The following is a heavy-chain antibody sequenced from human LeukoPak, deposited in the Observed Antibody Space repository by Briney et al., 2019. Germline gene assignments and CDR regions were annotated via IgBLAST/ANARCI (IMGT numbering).Heavy chain of an antibody. D-gene: IGHD2-21*01. Sequence: PGGSLRLSCTASGFDFRAYYMTWIRQPPGKGLEWISYISTTGDTIVSADSLKGRFSVSRDNAKTSLFLQLNSLGAEDTAVYYCARVSGEFFTHFDYWGQGALVTVS. CDR1: GFDFRAYY. CDR3: ARVSGEFFTHFDY. CDR2: ISTTGDTI. J-gene: IGHJ4*02. V-gene: IGHV3-11*04.